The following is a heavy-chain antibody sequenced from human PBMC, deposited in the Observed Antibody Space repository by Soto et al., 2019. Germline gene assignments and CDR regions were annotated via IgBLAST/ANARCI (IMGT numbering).Heavy chain of an antibody. CDR1: GYTFSRYG. V-gene: IGHV1-3*04. D-gene: IGHD2-8*02. CDR3: ARESTGLSFDH. J-gene: IGHJ4*02. CDR2: INTANGKT. Sequence: QVQLIPSGAEVEKPGASVKVSCKASGYTFSRYGMHWVRQATGQGLEWMGWINTANGKTGYSEKFQGRVTITRDTSATTVYMELHSLRSEDTATYYCARESTGLSFDHWGQGILVTVSS.